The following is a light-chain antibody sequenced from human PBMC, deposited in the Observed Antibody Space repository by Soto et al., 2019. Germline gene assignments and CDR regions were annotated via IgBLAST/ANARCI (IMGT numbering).Light chain of an antibody. CDR1: SSDVGGYNY. CDR2: EVS. V-gene: IGLV2-8*01. Sequence: QSALTKPPSASGSPGQSVTISCTGTSSDVGGYNYVSWYQLHPGKAPKLMIYEVSKRPSGVPDRFSGSKSGNTASLTVSGLQAEDEADYYCSSYAGSNNFVFGTGTKLTVL. J-gene: IGLJ1*01. CDR3: SSYAGSNNFV.